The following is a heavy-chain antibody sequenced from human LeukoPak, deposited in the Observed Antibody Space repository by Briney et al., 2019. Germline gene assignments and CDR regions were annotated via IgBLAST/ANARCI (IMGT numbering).Heavy chain of an antibody. CDR1: GGSIRNHH. J-gene: IGHJ4*02. CDR3: ARELYHFDR. CDR2: VFFTEGT. Sequence: PSGTLSLTCSVSGGSIRNHHWTWIRQSPGKGLEWIGHVFFTEGTNYSPSLRGRITISADRSKNQIYLKLGPVTAADTAVYYCARELYHFDRWGQGALVTVSS. V-gene: IGHV4-59*11. D-gene: IGHD2-8*01.